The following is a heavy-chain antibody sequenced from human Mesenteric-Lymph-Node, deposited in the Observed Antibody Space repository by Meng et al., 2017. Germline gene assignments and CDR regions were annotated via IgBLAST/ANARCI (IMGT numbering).Heavy chain of an antibody. J-gene: IGHJ4*02. V-gene: IGHV3-74*01. CDR2: IDSDGSST. D-gene: IGHD3-10*01. CDR1: GFTFSSYW. Sequence: GGSLRLSCAASGFTFSSYWMHWVRQAPGKGLVWVSAIDSDGSSTNYADSVKGRFTISRDNADNALYLQMNSLRDEDTAMYYCARDLGFGHYYGSGSSNWGQGTLVTVSS. CDR3: ARDLGFGHYYGSGSSN.